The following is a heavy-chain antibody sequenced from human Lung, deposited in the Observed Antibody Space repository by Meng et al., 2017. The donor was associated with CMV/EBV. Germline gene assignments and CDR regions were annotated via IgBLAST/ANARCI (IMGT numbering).Heavy chain of an antibody. Sequence: ASVXVSXXASGYTFTGYYMHWVRQAPGQGLEWMGWINPNSGDTNYAQKFQGRVTMTRDTSTNTAYMELSRLRSDDTAMYYCVRGGVVMVPPVNNFQDWGQGXLVTVSS. CDR2: INPNSGDT. D-gene: IGHD2-15*01. J-gene: IGHJ4*02. V-gene: IGHV1-2*02. CDR1: GYTFTGYY. CDR3: VRGGVVMVPPVNNFQD.